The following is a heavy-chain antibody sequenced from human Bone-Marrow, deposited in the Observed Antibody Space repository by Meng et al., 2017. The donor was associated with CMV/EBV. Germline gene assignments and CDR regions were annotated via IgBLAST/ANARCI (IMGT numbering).Heavy chain of an antibody. D-gene: IGHD5-18*01. CDR1: GYTFPSYA. V-gene: IGHV1-18*01. Sequence: ASVKVSCKASGYTFPSYAISWVRQAPGQGLEWMGWISAYNGNTKFAQNLQGRVTMTRDTSTSTAYMELRSLRSDDTAVYYCARDHEGVDTAMVTQYYYDSSTDYWGQGTLVTVSS. J-gene: IGHJ4*02. CDR2: ISAYNGNT. CDR3: ARDHEGVDTAMVTQYYYDSSTDY.